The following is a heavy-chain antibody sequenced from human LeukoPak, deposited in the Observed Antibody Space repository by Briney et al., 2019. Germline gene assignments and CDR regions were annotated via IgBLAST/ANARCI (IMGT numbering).Heavy chain of an antibody. J-gene: IGHJ6*02. D-gene: IGHD6-13*01. CDR3: ARGLGAYSSSWHYRYYYYGMDV. CDR1: GGSFSGYY. CDR2: INDSGST. V-gene: IGHV4-34*01. Sequence: SETLSLTCAVYGGSFSGYYWSWIRQPPGKGLEWIGEINDSGSTNYNPSLKSRVTISVDTSKNQFSLKLSSVTAADTAVYYCARGLGAYSSSWHYRYYYYGMDVWGQGTTVTVSS.